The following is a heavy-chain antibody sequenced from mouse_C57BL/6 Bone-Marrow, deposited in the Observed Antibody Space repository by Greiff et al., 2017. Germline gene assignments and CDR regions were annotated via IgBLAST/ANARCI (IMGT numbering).Heavy chain of an antibody. V-gene: IGHV1-59*01. Sequence: QVQLQQPGAELVRPGTSVKLSCKASGYTFTSYWMHWVKQRPGQGLEWIGVIDPSDSYTNYNQKFKGKATLTVDTSSSTAYMQLSSLTSEDSAVYYCARSLWYFDVWGTGTTVTVSS. D-gene: IGHD6-2*01. CDR1: GYTFTSYW. CDR3: ARSLWYFDV. J-gene: IGHJ1*03. CDR2: IDPSDSYT.